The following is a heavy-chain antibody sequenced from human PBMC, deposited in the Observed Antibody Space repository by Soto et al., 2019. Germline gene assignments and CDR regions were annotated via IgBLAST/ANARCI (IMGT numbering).Heavy chain of an antibody. D-gene: IGHD3-10*01. J-gene: IGHJ4*02. CDR3: ARDRGDGYNPFDY. V-gene: IGHV4-59*01. Sequence: QVQLQESGPGLVKPSETLSLTCTVSGGSISSYYWSWIRQPPGKGLEWIGYIYYSGSTNYNPSLMSRVTISVDTSKSQFSLKLSSVTAADTAVYYCARDRGDGYNPFDYWGQGTLVTVSS. CDR1: GGSISSYY. CDR2: IYYSGST.